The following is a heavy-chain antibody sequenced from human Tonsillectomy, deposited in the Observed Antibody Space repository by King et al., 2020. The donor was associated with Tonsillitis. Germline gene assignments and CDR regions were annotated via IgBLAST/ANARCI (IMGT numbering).Heavy chain of an antibody. D-gene: IGHD5-18*01. CDR3: ARERRGDSYGPVDY. Sequence: VQLVESGGGLVQPGGSLRLSCAASGFSLSTYSMNWVRQAPGKGLEWVSYISTSPGYIYYVDSVKGRFTISRDNAKNSLYLQMNSLRAEDTAVYYCARERRGDSYGPVDYWGQGTLVTVSS. CDR1: GFSLSTYS. CDR2: ISTSPGYI. V-gene: IGHV3-48*01. J-gene: IGHJ4*02.